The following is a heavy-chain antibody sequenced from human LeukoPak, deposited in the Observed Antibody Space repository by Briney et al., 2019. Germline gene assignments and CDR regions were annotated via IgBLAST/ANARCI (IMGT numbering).Heavy chain of an antibody. CDR1: GGSISSSSYY. CDR3: ARGANNWFDP. J-gene: IGHJ5*02. Sequence: PSETLSLTCTVSGGSISSSSYYWGWIRQPPGKGLEWIGSIYYSGSTYYNPSLKSRVTISVDTSKNQFSLKLSSVTAADTAVYYCARGANNWFDPWGQGILVTVSS. CDR2: IYYSGST. V-gene: IGHV4-39*07.